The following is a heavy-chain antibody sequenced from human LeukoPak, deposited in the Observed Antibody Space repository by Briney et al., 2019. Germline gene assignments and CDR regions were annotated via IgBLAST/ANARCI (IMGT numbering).Heavy chain of an antibody. CDR2: ISYDGSSK. D-gene: IGHD3-22*01. V-gene: IGHV3-30-3*01. CDR1: GFTFSSYA. Sequence: GGSLRLSCAASGFTFSSYAMHWVRQAPGKGLEWVAVISYDGSSKYYADPVKGRFTISRDNSKNTLYLQMNSLRAEDTAVYYCARDIGEHYYGSSGYYDYWGQGTLVTVSS. CDR3: ARDIGEHYYGSSGYYDY. J-gene: IGHJ4*02.